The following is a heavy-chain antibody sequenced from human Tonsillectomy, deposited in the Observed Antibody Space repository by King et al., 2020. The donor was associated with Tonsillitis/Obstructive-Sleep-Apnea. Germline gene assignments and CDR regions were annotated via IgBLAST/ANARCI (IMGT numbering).Heavy chain of an antibody. D-gene: IGHD6-6*01. CDR1: GFTFSSYG. CDR3: AKDLDSSPYYYGMDV. Sequence: VQLVESGGGVVQPGRSLRLSCAASGFTFSSYGMHWVRQAPGKGLEWVAVISYDGSNKNYADSVKSRVTISRDNSKNTLYLQMNSLRAEDTAVYYCAKDLDSSPYYYGMDVWGQGTTVTVSS. V-gene: IGHV3-30*18. J-gene: IGHJ6*02. CDR2: ISYDGSNK.